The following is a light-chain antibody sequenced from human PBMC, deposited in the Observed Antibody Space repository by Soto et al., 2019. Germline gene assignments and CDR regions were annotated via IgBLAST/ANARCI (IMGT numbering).Light chain of an antibody. CDR2: AAS. V-gene: IGKV1-39*01. CDR1: QSISSY. J-gene: IGKJ2*01. CDR3: QQSYSIPYT. Sequence: DIQMTQSPSSLSASVGDRVTITCRASQSISSYLNWYQQKPGKAPKLLIYAASSSQSGVPSRFSGSGSGTDFTLTISSLQPEDFATYYCQQSYSIPYTFGQGTKLEIK.